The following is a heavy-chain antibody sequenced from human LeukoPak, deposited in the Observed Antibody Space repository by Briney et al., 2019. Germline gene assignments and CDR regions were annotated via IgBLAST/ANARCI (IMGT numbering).Heavy chain of an antibody. CDR1: SGSISSYF. Sequence: PSETLSLTCTVSSGSISSYFWSWIRQPAGKGLEWIGRIYTSGSTNYNPSLKSRVTISVDTSKNQFSLKLSSVTAADTAVYYCARDGCSSTSCKGFDPWGQGTLVTVSS. D-gene: IGHD2-2*01. CDR3: ARDGCSSTSCKGFDP. J-gene: IGHJ5*02. CDR2: IYTSGST. V-gene: IGHV4-4*07.